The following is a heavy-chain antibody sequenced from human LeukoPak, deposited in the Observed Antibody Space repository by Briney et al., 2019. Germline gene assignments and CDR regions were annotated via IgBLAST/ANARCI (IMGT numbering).Heavy chain of an antibody. CDR1: GGSISSYY. CDR2: IYYSGST. Sequence: SETLSLTCTVSGGSISSYYWSWIRQPPGKGLEWIWYIYYSGSTNYNPSLKSRVTISVDTSKNQFSLKLSSVTAAGTAVYYCARHVPTAALNAAFDIWGQGTMVTVSS. D-gene: IGHD6-13*01. V-gene: IGHV4-59*01. CDR3: ARHVPTAALNAAFDI. J-gene: IGHJ3*02.